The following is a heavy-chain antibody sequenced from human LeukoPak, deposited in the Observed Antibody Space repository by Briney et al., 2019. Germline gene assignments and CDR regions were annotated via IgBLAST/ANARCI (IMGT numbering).Heavy chain of an antibody. CDR1: GFTFSSYG. CDR2: IWYDGSSQ. D-gene: IGHD2/OR15-2a*01. V-gene: IGHV3-33*01. J-gene: IGHJ4*02. CDR3: ARDPTQYTTAWYSDY. Sequence: GGPLRLSCAASGFTFSSYGMHWVRQAPGKGLEWVAVIWYDGSSQYYADSVKGRFTISRDNSKNTLFLQMNSLRAEDTAVYYCARDPTQYTTAWYSDYWGQGTLVTVSS.